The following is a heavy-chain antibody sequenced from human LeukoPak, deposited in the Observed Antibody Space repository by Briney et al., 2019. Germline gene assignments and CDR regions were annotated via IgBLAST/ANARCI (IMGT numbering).Heavy chain of an antibody. Sequence: GATVKISCKASGYTFTDYYMHWVQQAPGKGLEWMGRVDPEDGETIYAEKFQGRVTITADTSTDTAYMELSSLRSEDTAVYYCATDWGSYSSSWYGRYWGQGTLVTVSS. V-gene: IGHV1-69-2*01. CDR3: ATDWGSYSSSWYGRY. D-gene: IGHD6-13*01. J-gene: IGHJ4*02. CDR2: VDPEDGET. CDR1: GYTFTDYY.